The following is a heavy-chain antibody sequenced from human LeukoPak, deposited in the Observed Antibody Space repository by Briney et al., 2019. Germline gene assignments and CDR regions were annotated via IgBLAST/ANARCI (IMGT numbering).Heavy chain of an antibody. CDR2: IKQDGSEK. V-gene: IGHV3-7*01. CDR3: ARVFVDTAMVTYYDSSGSNFDY. Sequence: GGSLRLSCAASGFTFSSYAMHWVRQAPGKGLEWVANIKQDGSEKYYVDSVKGRFTISRDNAKNSLYLQMNSLRAEDTAVYYCARVFVDTAMVTYYDSSGSNFDYWGQGTLVTVSS. J-gene: IGHJ4*02. CDR1: GFTFSSYA. D-gene: IGHD3-22*01.